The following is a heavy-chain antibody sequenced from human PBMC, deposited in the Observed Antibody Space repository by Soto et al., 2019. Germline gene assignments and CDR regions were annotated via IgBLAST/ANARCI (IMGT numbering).Heavy chain of an antibody. Sequence: SESLSLTCTVSGGSISNFYWSWIRQPPGKGLEWIGYISCSGNTNYNPSLTSRVSISVDTSKNQLSLNLTSVTAADTAVYYCARAPMVLSRSYFDSWGQGTPVTVSS. D-gene: IGHD2-8*01. CDR2: ISCSGNT. J-gene: IGHJ4*02. CDR1: GGSISNFY. V-gene: IGHV4-59*01. CDR3: ARAPMVLSRSYFDS.